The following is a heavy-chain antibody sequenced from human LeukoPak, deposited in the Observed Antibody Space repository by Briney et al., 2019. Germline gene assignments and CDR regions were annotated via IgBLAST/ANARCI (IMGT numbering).Heavy chain of an antibody. CDR3: AITIDSSSSSVLEYFQY. CDR2: INPKSGGT. V-gene: IGHV1-2*02. CDR1: GYTFIGYY. Sequence: GASVKVSCKASGYTFIGYYMHWVRQAPGQGLEWMGWINPKSGGTNYAQMFQGRVTLTRDTSISTAYMELSRLRSDDTAMYYCAITIDSSSSSVLEYFQYWGQGTLVTVSS. J-gene: IGHJ1*01. D-gene: IGHD6-6*01.